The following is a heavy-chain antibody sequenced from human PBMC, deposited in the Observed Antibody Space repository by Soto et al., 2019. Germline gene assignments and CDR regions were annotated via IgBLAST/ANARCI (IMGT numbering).Heavy chain of an antibody. CDR2: IGTAGDT. D-gene: IGHD5-18*01. J-gene: IGHJ4*02. CDR3: ARGLYEDTAMVDLDY. CDR1: GFTFSSYD. Sequence: GGSLRLSCAASGFTFSSYDMHWVRQATGKGLEWVSAIGTAGDTYYPGSVKGRFTISRENAKNSLYLQMNSLRAGDTAVYYCARGLYEDTAMVDLDYWGQGTLFTVSS. V-gene: IGHV3-13*01.